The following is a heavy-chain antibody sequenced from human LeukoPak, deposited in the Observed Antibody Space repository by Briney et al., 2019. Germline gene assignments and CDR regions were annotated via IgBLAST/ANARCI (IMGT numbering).Heavy chain of an antibody. CDR2: IYHSGST. V-gene: IGHV4-30-2*01. J-gene: IGHJ4*02. CDR3: ARVITIFGVVMLGYFDY. CDR1: GGSISSGGYS. D-gene: IGHD3-3*01. Sequence: SETLSLTCAVSGGSISSGGYSWSWLRQPPGKGLEWIGYIYHSGSTYYNPSLKSRVTISVDRSKNQFSLKLSSVTAADTAVYYCARVITIFGVVMLGYFDYWGQGTLVTVSS.